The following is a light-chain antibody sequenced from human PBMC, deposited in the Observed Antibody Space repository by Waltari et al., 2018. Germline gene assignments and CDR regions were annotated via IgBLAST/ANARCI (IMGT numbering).Light chain of an antibody. CDR1: RSNIGNDY. V-gene: IGLV1-51*02. J-gene: IGLJ3*02. CDR3: GTWDTSLSALM. Sequence: QSVLTQPPSLSAAPGQKVTISCSGSRSNIGNDYVSWYQQLPGTAPKLFIYANNKRPSGIPDRFSGSKSGTSATLGITGLQTGDEADYYCGTWDTSLSALMFGGGTKLTVL. CDR2: ANN.